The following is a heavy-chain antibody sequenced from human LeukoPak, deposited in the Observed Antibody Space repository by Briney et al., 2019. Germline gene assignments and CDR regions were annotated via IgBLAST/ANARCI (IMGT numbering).Heavy chain of an antibody. Sequence: GGSLRLSCAASGFTFSSYEMNWVRQAPGKGLEWVSYISSSGSTIYYADSVKGRFTISRDNAKNSLYLQMNSLRAEDTAVHYCARDNGYSYGNFDYWGQGTLVTVSS. CDR1: GFTFSSYE. CDR2: ISSSGSTI. CDR3: ARDNGYSYGNFDY. D-gene: IGHD5-18*01. J-gene: IGHJ4*02. V-gene: IGHV3-48*03.